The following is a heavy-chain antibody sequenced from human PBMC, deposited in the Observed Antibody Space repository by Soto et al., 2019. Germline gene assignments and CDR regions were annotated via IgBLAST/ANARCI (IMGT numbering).Heavy chain of an antibody. CDR1: GFTFSSYA. J-gene: IGHJ5*02. D-gene: IGHD5-12*01. CDR3: AKDRGYSGYDNWFDP. Sequence: GGSMRLSCAASGFTFSSYAMSWVRQAPGKGLEWVSAISGSGGSTYYADSVKGRFTISRDNSKNTLYLQMNSLRAEGTAVYYCAKDRGYSGYDNWFDPWGQGTLVTVSS. V-gene: IGHV3-23*01. CDR2: ISGSGGST.